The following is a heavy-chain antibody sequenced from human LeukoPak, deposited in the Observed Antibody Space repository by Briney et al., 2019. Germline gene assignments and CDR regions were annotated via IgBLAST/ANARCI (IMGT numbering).Heavy chain of an antibody. CDR2: IIPIFGTA. CDR1: GGTFSSYA. J-gene: IGHJ4*03. D-gene: IGHD3-3*01. Sequence: VASVKVSCKASGGTFSSYAISWVRQAPGQGLEWMGGIIPIFGTANYAQKFQGRVTITADKSTSTAYMELSSLRSEDTAVYYCARTFGVVISEYFFGHWGQGALVTVS. V-gene: IGHV1-69*06. CDR3: ARTFGVVISEYFFGH.